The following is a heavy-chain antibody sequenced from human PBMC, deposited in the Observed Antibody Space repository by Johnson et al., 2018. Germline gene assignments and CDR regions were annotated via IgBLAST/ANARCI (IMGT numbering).Heavy chain of an antibody. J-gene: IGHJ5*02. V-gene: IGHV1-69*02. CDR3: GRGDGGAMFDP. CDR1: GGTFSSYT. CDR2: IIPILGIA. D-gene: IGHD2-21*02. Sequence: QVQLVQSGAEVKKPGSSVKVSCKASGGTFSSYTISWVRQAPGQGLEWMGRIIPILGIANYAQKFQGRVTITADESTSTAYMELSSLRAEDTAVYYFGRGDGGAMFDPWGQGTLVTVSA.